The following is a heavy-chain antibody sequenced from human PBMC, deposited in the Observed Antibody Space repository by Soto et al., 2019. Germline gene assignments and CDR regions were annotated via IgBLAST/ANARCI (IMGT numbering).Heavy chain of an antibody. CDR3: ARGTRALITSFFAY. Sequence: PSETLSLTCSVSGDAISNFYWSWIRQTPGRGLEWIGCVHESGSTDYNPSLKGRVTISRHTSKSQFSLSLRSATAADTATYYCARGTRALITSFFAYWGQGIPVTVSS. V-gene: IGHV4-59*03. CDR2: VHESGST. CDR1: GDAISNFY. D-gene: IGHD1-20*01. J-gene: IGHJ4*02.